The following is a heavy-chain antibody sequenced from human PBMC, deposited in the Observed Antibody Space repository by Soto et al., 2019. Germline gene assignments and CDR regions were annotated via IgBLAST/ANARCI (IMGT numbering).Heavy chain of an antibody. V-gene: IGHV1-69*02. CDR3: ARSYCSRTSCHPGGRAFDI. Sequence: SVKVSCKASGGTFSSYTISWVRQAPGQGLEWMGRIIPILGIANYAQKFQGRVTITADKSTSTAYMELSSLRSEDTAVYYCARSYCSRTSCHPGGRAFDIWGKGTMVTVS. J-gene: IGHJ3*02. CDR2: IIPILGIA. CDR1: GGTFSSYT. D-gene: IGHD2-2*01.